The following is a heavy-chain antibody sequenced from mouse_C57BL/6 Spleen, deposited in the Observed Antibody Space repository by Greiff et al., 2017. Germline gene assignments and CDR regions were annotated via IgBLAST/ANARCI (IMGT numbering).Heavy chain of an antibody. J-gene: IGHJ2*01. D-gene: IGHD3-3*01. CDR2: ISYSGST. Sequence: EVQLQESGPGMVKPSQSLSLTCTVTGYSITSGYDWHWIRHFPGNKLEWMGYISYSGSTNYNPSLKSRISITHDTSKNHFFLKLNSVTTEDTAAYYCARGLSFGFDYWGQGTTLTVSS. CDR3: ARGLSFGFDY. V-gene: IGHV3-1*01. CDR1: GYSITSGYD.